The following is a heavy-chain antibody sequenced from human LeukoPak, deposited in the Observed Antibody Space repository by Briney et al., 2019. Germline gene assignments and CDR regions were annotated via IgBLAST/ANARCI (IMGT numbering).Heavy chain of an antibody. CDR3: ARETTYYFGMDV. J-gene: IGHJ6*02. V-gene: IGHV3-23*01. Sequence: GGSLRLSCAASGFTVSSNYMSWVRQAPGKGLEWVSSISGSGGSTFYADSVKGRFTISRDNSKNTLYLQMNSLRAEDTAIYYCARETTYYFGMDVWGQGTTVTVSS. CDR1: GFTVSSNY. CDR2: ISGSGGST. D-gene: IGHD1-7*01.